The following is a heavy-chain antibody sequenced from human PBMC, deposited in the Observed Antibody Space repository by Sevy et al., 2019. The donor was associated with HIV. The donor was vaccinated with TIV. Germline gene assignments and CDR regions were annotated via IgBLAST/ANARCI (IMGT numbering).Heavy chain of an antibody. CDR2: ISISGRNM. J-gene: IGHJ4*02. D-gene: IGHD3-10*01. V-gene: IGHV3-11*01. CDR1: GFTFSDYY. CDR3: AREVDGVRGVFDY. Sequence: GESLKISCAASGFTFSDYYMNWIRQAPGKGLEWVSYISISGRNMYYADSVKGRFTISRDNAKNSLYLQMNSLRAEDTAVYYCAREVDGVRGVFDYWGQGTLVTVSS.